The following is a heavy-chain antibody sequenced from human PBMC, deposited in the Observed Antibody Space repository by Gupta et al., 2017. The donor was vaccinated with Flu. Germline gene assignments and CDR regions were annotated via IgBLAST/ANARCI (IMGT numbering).Heavy chain of an antibody. CDR1: GLTLSGSH. CDR3: ARDLSWAFIL. Sequence: EVQLVEPGGGLVQPGGSLRLTCVMSGLTLSGSHMNWIRQAPGKGLEWIAYIGSGGNTDYADSVRGRFTISRDNGRDSPFLQMNSLRDEDTALYYGARDLSWAFILWGQGAQVTVSS. D-gene: IGHD3-16*01. J-gene: IGHJ4*02. CDR2: IGSGGNT. V-gene: IGHV3-48*02.